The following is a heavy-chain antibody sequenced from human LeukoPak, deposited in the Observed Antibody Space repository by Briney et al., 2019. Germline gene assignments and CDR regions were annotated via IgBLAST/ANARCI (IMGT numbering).Heavy chain of an antibody. CDR2: INHSGST. CDR3: ARNYYGSGSTSAAFDY. Sequence: SETLSLTCAVYGGSFSGYYWSWIRQPPGKGLEWIGEINHSGSTNYNPSLKSRVTISVDTSKNQFSLELSSVTAADTAVYYCARNYYGSGSTSAAFDYWGQGTLVTVSS. D-gene: IGHD3-10*01. V-gene: IGHV4-34*01. CDR1: GGSFSGYY. J-gene: IGHJ4*02.